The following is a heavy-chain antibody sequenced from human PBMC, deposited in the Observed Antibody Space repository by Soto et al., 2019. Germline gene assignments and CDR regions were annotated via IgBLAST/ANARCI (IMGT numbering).Heavy chain of an antibody. CDR1: GYIFTTYQ. D-gene: IGHD6-19*01. CDR2: INPSGGST. V-gene: IGHV1-46*01. Sequence: ASVKVSCKASGYIFTTYQMHWVRQAPGQGLEWMGIINPSGGSTSYAQKFQGRVTMTRDTSTSTVYMELSSLRSEDTAVYYCARDPAHVPYSSGWYGTMDYWGQGTLVTVSS. CDR3: ARDPAHVPYSSGWYGTMDY. J-gene: IGHJ4*02.